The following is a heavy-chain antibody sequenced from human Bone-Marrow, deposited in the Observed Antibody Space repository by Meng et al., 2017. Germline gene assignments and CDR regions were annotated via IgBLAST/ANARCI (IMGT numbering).Heavy chain of an antibody. CDR3: AGGAVVTLSFYHAMDV. CDR1: GYSITGCYM. J-gene: IGHJ6*02. V-gene: IGHV4-38-2*01. Sequence: SETLSLTCAVSGYSITGCYMWGWIRPSPGKGLEWIGSTYQGGSNYYNPSLKSRVTMSTDTSKNQFSLKLTTVTAADTAVYYCAGGAVVTLSFYHAMDVWGQGTTVTVSS. CDR2: TYQGGSN. D-gene: IGHD2/OR15-2a*01.